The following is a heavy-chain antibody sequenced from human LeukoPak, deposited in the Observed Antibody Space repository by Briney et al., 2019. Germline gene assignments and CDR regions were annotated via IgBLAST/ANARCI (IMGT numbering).Heavy chain of an antibody. CDR2: IYYSGST. Sequence: TSETLSLTCTVSGGSISSYYWSWIRQPPGKGLEWIGYIYYSGSTNYNPSLKSRVTISVDTSKNQFSLKLSSVTAADTAVYYCASTPETYYYDSSGSSGYYYHGMDVWGQGTTVTVSS. V-gene: IGHV4-59*01. CDR1: GGSISSYY. D-gene: IGHD3-22*01. J-gene: IGHJ6*02. CDR3: ASTPETYYYDSSGSSGYYYHGMDV.